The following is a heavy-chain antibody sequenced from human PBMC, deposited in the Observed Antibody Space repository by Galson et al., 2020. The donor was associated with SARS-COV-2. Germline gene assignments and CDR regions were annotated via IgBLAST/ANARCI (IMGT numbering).Heavy chain of an antibody. CDR2: INPNSGGT. D-gene: IGHD5-18*01. CDR3: ARDGTAMVTNGFDI. CDR1: GYTFTGYY. V-gene: IGHV1-2*02. Sequence: ASVKVSCKASGYTFTGYYMHWVRQAPGQGLEWMGWINPNSGGTNYAQKFLGRVTMTRDTSISIAYMELSRLRSDDTAVYYCARDGTAMVTNGFDIWGQGTMVTVSS. J-gene: IGHJ3*02.